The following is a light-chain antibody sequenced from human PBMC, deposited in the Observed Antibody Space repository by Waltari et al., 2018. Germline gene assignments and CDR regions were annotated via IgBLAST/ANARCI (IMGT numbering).Light chain of an antibody. CDR3: QQYNIWPWT. V-gene: IGKV3D-15*01. Sequence: EVVMTQSPATLSVSPGERVPLPCRASQSAKTSLAWYQQTPGQAPSLLIYRASTRAAGVPDRFSGSGSGTEFTLTISSLQSEDSAIYYCQQYNIWPWTFGPGTNVDIK. CDR2: RAS. CDR1: QSAKTS. J-gene: IGKJ1*01.